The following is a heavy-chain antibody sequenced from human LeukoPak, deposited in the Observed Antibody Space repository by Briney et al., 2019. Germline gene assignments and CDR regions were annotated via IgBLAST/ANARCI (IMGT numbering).Heavy chain of an antibody. V-gene: IGHV4-34*01. J-gene: IGHJ5*02. CDR1: GGSFSGYY. Sequence: SETLSLTCAVYGGSFSGYYWSWLRQPPGKGLEWIGEINHSGSTNYNPSLKSRVTISVDTSKNQFSLKLSSVTAADTAVYYCARSGDCSSTSCLGFDPWGQGTLVTVSS. CDR2: INHSGST. CDR3: ARSGDCSSTSCLGFDP. D-gene: IGHD2-2*01.